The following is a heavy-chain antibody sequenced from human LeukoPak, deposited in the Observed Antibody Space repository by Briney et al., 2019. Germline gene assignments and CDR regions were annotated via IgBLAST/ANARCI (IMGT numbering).Heavy chain of an antibody. J-gene: IGHJ6*02. D-gene: IGHD2-2*02. CDR3: ATAPILRGEAGEQYKYGMDV. Sequence: SETLSLTCAVSVGSISSGNWWSWVRQSPGKGLEWIGEVYHNGTPNYNPSLKSRVTISAVTFKNHFSLKLTSVTAADTAVYYCATAPILRGEAGEQYKYGMDVRGQGTTVIVSS. CDR2: VYHNGTP. CDR1: VGSISSGNW. V-gene: IGHV4-4*02.